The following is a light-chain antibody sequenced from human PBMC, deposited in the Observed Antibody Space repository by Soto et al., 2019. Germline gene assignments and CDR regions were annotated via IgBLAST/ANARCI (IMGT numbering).Light chain of an antibody. V-gene: IGLV5-45*02. J-gene: IGLJ1*01. Sequence: QLVLTQPSSLSASPGASASLTCTLRSGINVGTYRIYWYQQKPGSPPQYLLRYKSDSNKQQGSGVPSRFSGSKDASANAGILLISGLQSEDEADYYCMIWHSSAYVFGTGTKPPS. CDR2: YKSDSNK. CDR1: SGINVGTYR. CDR3: MIWHSSAYV.